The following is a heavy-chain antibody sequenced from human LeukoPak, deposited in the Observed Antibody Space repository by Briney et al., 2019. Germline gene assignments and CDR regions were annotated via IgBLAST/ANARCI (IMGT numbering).Heavy chain of an antibody. CDR3: ATGCGSGGSCYFVFDY. V-gene: IGHV3-23*01. D-gene: IGHD2-15*01. Sequence: GGSLRLSCAASGFTFSSYAMNWVRQAPGKGLEWVSAISGSGGSTYYADSVKGRFTISRDNSKNTLYLQMNSLRAEDTAVCYCATGCGSGGSCYFVFDYWGQGTLVTVSS. CDR2: ISGSGGST. J-gene: IGHJ4*02. CDR1: GFTFSSYA.